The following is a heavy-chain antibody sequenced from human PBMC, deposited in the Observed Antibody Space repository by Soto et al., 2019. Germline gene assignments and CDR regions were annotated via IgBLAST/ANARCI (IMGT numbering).Heavy chain of an antibody. CDR1: GFTFSSYG. Sequence: GGSLRLSCAASGFTFSSYGMHWVRQAPGKGLEWVAVTSYDGSNKYYADSVKGRFTISRDNSKNTLYLQMNSLRAEDTAVYYCAKEAHYYDSSGYYLFDYWGQGTLVTVSS. D-gene: IGHD3-22*01. CDR2: TSYDGSNK. V-gene: IGHV3-30*18. J-gene: IGHJ4*02. CDR3: AKEAHYYDSSGYYLFDY.